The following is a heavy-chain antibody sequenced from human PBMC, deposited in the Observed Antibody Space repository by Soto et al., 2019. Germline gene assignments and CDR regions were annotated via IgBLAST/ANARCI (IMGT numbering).Heavy chain of an antibody. V-gene: IGHV4-30-4*01. CDR1: GGSISSGDYY. J-gene: IGHJ6*02. CDR3: SMSDYYYYGMDV. D-gene: IGHD3-10*02. Sequence: SETLSLTCTVSGGSISSGDYYWSWIRQPPGKGLVWIGYIYYSGSTYYNPSLKSRVTISVDTSKNQFSLKLSSVTAADTAVYYCSMSDYYYYGMDVWGQGTTVTVSS. CDR2: IYYSGST.